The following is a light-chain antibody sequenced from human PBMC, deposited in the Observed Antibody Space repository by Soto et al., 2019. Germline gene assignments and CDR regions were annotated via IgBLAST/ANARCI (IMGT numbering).Light chain of an antibody. CDR3: QQYGSSPHT. CDR1: QSVSSSY. Sequence: EIVLTLSPGTLSLSPGERATLSCRASQSVSSSYLAWYQHKPGQAPRLLIYGASSRATGIPDRFSGSGSGTDFTLTISRLEPEDFAVYYCQQYGSSPHTFGQGTKLEIK. CDR2: GAS. V-gene: IGKV3-20*01. J-gene: IGKJ2*01.